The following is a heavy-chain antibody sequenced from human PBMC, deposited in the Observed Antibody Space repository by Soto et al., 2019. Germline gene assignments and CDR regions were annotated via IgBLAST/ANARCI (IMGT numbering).Heavy chain of an antibody. D-gene: IGHD5-12*01. Sequence: ASVKVSCKASGYTFTSYGISWVRQAPGQGLEWMGWISAYNGNTNYAQKLQGRVTMTTDTSTSTAYMELRSLRSDDTAAYYCAREGDGYNGLRYAGYWGQGTLVTVSS. CDR1: GYTFTSYG. CDR3: AREGDGYNGLRYAGY. CDR2: ISAYNGNT. J-gene: IGHJ4*02. V-gene: IGHV1-18*01.